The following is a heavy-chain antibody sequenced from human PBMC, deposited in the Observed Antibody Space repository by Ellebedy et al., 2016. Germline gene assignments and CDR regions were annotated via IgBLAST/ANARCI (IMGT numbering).Heavy chain of an antibody. Sequence: GESLKISCAASGFTFGPFWMHWVLQAPGQGLVWVSHINSDGTTTAYADSVKGRFTISRDNAKNTLYLQMSSLRAEDTAVYYCARDRGRPDAFDVWGQGTMVAVSS. V-gene: IGHV3-74*01. CDR3: ARDRGRPDAFDV. CDR1: GFTFGPFW. J-gene: IGHJ3*01. CDR2: INSDGTTT.